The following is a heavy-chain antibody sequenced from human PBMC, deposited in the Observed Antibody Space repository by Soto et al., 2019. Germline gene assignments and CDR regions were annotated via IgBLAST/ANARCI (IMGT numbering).Heavy chain of an antibody. CDR3: ARDRYNWNDGVAYYYGMDV. CDR1: GGTFSSYA. Sequence: SVKVSCKASGGTFSSYALRWVRQAPGQGLEWMGVIIPIFGTANYAQKFQGRVTITADKSTSTAYMELSSLRSEDTAVYYCARDRYNWNDGVAYYYGMDVWGQGTTVTVSS. J-gene: IGHJ6*02. CDR2: IIPIFGTA. V-gene: IGHV1-69*06. D-gene: IGHD1-20*01.